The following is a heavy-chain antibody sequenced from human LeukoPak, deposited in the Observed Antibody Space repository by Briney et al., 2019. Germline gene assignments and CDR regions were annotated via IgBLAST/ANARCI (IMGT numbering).Heavy chain of an antibody. J-gene: IGHJ4*02. CDR3: ARGAYCSGGSCLQPKRYDY. CDR2: INPNSGST. CDR1: GYTFTSYY. D-gene: IGHD2-15*01. V-gene: IGHV1-2*06. Sequence: ASVKVSCKASGYTFTSYYMHWVRQAPGQGLEWMGRINPNSGSTNYAQKFQGRVTMTRDTSISTAYMELSRLRSDDTAVYYCARGAYCSGGSCLQPKRYDYWGQGTLVTVSS.